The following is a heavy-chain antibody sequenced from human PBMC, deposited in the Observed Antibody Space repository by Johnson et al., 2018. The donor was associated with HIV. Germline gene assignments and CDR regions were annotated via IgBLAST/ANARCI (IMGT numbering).Heavy chain of an antibody. CDR3: ARGLRDSSGHPFAFDF. V-gene: IGHV3-20*04. CDR1: GFSFDDYG. Sequence: VQLVESGGGEVRPGGSLRLSCAASGFSFDDYGMSLVRQAAGKGLEWVSGINWNGGTTSYEDSVKGRFTTSRDNANNSLYLQMNGLRDEDTALYYCARGLRDSSGHPFAFDFWGQGTMVTVSS. J-gene: IGHJ3*01. CDR2: INWNGGTT. D-gene: IGHD3-22*01.